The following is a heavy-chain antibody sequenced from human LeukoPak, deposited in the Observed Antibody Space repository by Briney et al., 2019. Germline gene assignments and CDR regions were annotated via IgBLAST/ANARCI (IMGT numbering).Heavy chain of an antibody. CDR2: IYYSGST. D-gene: IGHD2-8*02. CDR1: GASISSYY. Sequence: PSETLSLTCSVSGASISSYYWSWIRQPPGKRLEWIGDIYYSGSTEYNPSLKSRLNISVDTSKNQFSLRLSSVTAADTAVYYCSCYGGVWFDPWGPGTLVTVSS. J-gene: IGHJ5*02. CDR3: SCYGGVWFDP. V-gene: IGHV4-59*08.